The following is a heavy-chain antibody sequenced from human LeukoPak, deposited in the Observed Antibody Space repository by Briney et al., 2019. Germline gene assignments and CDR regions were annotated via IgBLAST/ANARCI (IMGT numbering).Heavy chain of an antibody. Sequence: PSETLSLTCTVSGGSISSYYWSWIRQPPGKGLEWIGYIYYSGSTNYNPSLKSRVTISVDTSKNQFSLKLSSVTAADTAVYYCARHAIAAAGRGYFDYWGQGTLVTVSS. CDR3: ARHAIAAAGRGYFDY. V-gene: IGHV4-59*01. CDR2: IYYSGST. J-gene: IGHJ4*02. CDR1: GGSISSYY. D-gene: IGHD6-13*01.